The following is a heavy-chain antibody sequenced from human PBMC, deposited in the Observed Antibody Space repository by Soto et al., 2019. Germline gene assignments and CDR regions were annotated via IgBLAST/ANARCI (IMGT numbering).Heavy chain of an antibody. J-gene: IGHJ6*02. CDR1: GFTFSSYA. CDR2: ISGSGGST. CDR3: AKDKLGDYYYYGMDV. D-gene: IGHD3-10*01. V-gene: IGHV3-23*01. Sequence: GGSLRLSCAASGFTFSSYAMSWVRQAPGKGLEWVSAISGSGGSTYYADSVKGRFTISRDNSKNTLYLQMSSLRAEDTAVYYCAKDKLGDYYYYGMDVWGQGTTVTVSS.